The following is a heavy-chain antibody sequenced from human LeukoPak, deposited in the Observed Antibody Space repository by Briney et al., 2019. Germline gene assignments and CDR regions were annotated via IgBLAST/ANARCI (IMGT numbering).Heavy chain of an antibody. CDR3: AKDPRGGYSGSWYFDY. V-gene: IGHV3-23*01. CDR1: GFTFNNYV. J-gene: IGHJ4*02. D-gene: IGHD1-26*01. CDR2: ISGGGDPT. Sequence: GGSLRLSCTASGFTFNNYVLSWVRQAPGKGLEWVSAISGGGDPTYYADSVKGRFTISRDNSKNTLYLQMNSLRAEDTAVYYCAKDPRGGYSGSWYFDYWGQGTLVIVSS.